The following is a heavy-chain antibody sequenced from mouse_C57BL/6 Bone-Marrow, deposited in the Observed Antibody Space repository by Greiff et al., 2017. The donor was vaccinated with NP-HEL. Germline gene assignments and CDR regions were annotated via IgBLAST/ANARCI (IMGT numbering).Heavy chain of an antibody. CDR3: ARVSYYDYDGYFDY. Sequence: EVKVEESGGGLVKPGGSLKLSCAASGFTFSSYAMSWVRQTPEKRLEWVATISDGGSYTYYPDNVKGRFTISRDNAKNNLYLQMSHLKSEDTAMYYCARVSYYDYDGYFDYWGQGTTLTVSS. CDR2: ISDGGSYT. CDR1: GFTFSSYA. V-gene: IGHV5-4*03. D-gene: IGHD2-4*01. J-gene: IGHJ2*01.